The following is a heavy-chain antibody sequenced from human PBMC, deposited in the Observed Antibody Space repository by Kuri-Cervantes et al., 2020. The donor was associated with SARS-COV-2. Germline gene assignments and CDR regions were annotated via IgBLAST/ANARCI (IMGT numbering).Heavy chain of an antibody. CDR2: INPNSGGT. CDR1: GYTFTGYY. V-gene: IGHV1-2*04. J-gene: IGHJ3*02. Sequence: ASVKVSCKASGYTFTGYYMHWVRQAPGQGLEWRGWINPNSGGTNYAQKFQGWVTMTRDTSISTVYMELSRLRSDDTAVYYCARSTPFRRLMVISQGGAFDIWGQGTMVTVSS. D-gene: IGHD2-8*01. CDR3: ARSTPFRRLMVISQGGAFDI.